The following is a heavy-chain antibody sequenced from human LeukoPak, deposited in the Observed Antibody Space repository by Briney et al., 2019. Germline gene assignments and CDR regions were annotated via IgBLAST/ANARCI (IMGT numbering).Heavy chain of an antibody. CDR1: GGSISSGDYY. V-gene: IGHV4-30-4*01. Sequence: ASETLSLTCTVSGGSISSGDYYWSWIRQPPGKGLEWIGYIYYSGSTYYNPSLKSRVTISVDTSKNQFSLKLSSVTAADTAVYYCARDSLLTAVTTVGMDVWGQGTTVTVSS. D-gene: IGHD4-17*01. CDR2: IYYSGST. J-gene: IGHJ6*02. CDR3: ARDSLLTAVTTVGMDV.